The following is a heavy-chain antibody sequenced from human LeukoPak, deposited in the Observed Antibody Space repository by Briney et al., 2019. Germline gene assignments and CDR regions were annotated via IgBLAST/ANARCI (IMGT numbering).Heavy chain of an antibody. V-gene: IGHV4-59*08. D-gene: IGHD6-13*01. Sequence: SETLSFTCTVSGGSISSYYWSWIRQPPGKGLEWIGYIYYSGSTNYNPSLKSRVTISVDTSKNQFSLKLSSVTAADTAVYYCARLAISSSWYQGYFDYWGQGTLVTVSS. J-gene: IGHJ4*02. CDR2: IYYSGST. CDR3: ARLAISSSWYQGYFDY. CDR1: GGSISSYY.